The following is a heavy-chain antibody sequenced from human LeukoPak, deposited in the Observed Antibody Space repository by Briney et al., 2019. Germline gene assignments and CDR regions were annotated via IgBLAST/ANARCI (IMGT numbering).Heavy chain of an antibody. CDR2: INWNGGST. D-gene: IGHD3-10*01. Sequence: GGSLRLSCAASGFTLDDYGMSWVRQAPGKGLEWVSGINWNGGSTGYADSVKGRFTISRDNAENSLYLQMNSLRAEDMALYYCAKGFGPMDDWYFDLWGRGTLVTVSS. CDR3: AKGFGPMDDWYFDL. CDR1: GFTLDDYG. J-gene: IGHJ2*01. V-gene: IGHV3-20*04.